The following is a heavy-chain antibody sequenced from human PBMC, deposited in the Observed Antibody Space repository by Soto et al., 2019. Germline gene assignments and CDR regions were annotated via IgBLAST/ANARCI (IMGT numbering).Heavy chain of an antibody. CDR2: ISYDGSNK. Sequence: PGGSLRLACAASGFTFSSYGMHWVRQAPGKGLEWVAVISYDGSNKYYADSVKGRFTISRDNSKNTLYLQMNSLRAEDTAVYYCAKGDSVIAVAGTWFDPWGQGTLVTSPQ. CDR3: AKGDSVIAVAGTWFDP. V-gene: IGHV3-30*18. J-gene: IGHJ5*02. CDR1: GFTFSSYG. D-gene: IGHD6-19*01.